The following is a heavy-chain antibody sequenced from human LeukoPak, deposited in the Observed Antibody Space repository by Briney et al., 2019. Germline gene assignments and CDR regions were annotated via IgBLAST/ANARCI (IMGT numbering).Heavy chain of an antibody. V-gene: IGHV3-43*02. D-gene: IGHD2-15*01. Sequence: QTGGSLRLSCAASGFTFGDYAMHWVRQAPGKGLEWVSLISGDGGTTYYADSVKGRFTISRDSSKNSLYLQMNSLITEDTALYYCAKVLRGYCIGGSCYGYDFDYWGQGTLVTVSS. J-gene: IGHJ4*02. CDR2: ISGDGGTT. CDR3: AKVLRGYCIGGSCYGYDFDY. CDR1: GFTFGDYA.